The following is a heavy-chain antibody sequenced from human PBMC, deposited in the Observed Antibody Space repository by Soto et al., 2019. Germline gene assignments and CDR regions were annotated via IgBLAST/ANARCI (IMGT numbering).Heavy chain of an antibody. J-gene: IGHJ6*02. Sequence: SVKVSCKASGGTFSSYSINWVRQAPGQGLEWMGRLIPMLGTTDYAQRFQGRVTFTADESTSTASMEVTNLTSEDTAVYYCARAVVLTFTRFYDMDVWGQGTTVTVSS. V-gene: IGHV1-69*11. CDR1: GGTFSSYS. D-gene: IGHD3-9*01. CDR2: LIPMLGTT. CDR3: ARAVVLTFTRFYDMDV.